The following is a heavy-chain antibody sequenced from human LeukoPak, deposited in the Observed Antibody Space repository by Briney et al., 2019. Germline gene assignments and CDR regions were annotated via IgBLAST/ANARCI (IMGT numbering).Heavy chain of an antibody. D-gene: IGHD3-9*01. Sequence: PGGSLRLSCEGSGFPFASYVMSWVRQAPGEGLEWIAYINHDAEMIFYPDFVKGRFTISRDNAKKSLYLQMNALRYEDTAIYYCARDHDWAFDLWGQGTLVTVSS. J-gene: IGHJ4*02. CDR1: GFPFASYV. CDR2: INHDAEMI. V-gene: IGHV3-48*02. CDR3: ARDHDWAFDL.